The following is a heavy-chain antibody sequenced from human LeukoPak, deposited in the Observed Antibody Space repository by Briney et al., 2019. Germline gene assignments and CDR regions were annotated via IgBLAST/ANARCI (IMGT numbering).Heavy chain of an antibody. CDR3: SSGFYYYGLDF. CDR2: VNPNDGNT. Sequence: GSVRVSCKASGYTLTRYDMNWVRQAPGEGLEWVGWVNPNDGNTVYAQKFQGRVTITMSASIDTAYMELNTLTSDDTAPYYCSSGFYYYGLDFWGQGTTVTVSS. J-gene: IGHJ6*02. CDR1: GYTLTRYD. V-gene: IGHV1-8*01.